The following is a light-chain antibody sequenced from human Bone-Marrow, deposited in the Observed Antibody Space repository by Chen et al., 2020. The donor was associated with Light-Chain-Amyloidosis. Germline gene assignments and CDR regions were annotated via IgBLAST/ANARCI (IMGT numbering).Light chain of an antibody. CDR1: QGIASY. Sequence: DIQMTQSPSSLHASVGDRVTITCRASQGIASYLAWYQQKPGKVPKLLIYAATTLQSGVPSRFSGSGSGADFTLTISSLQPEDVATYYCQNYNSAPRAFGQGTKVEI. V-gene: IGKV1-27*01. CDR3: QNYNSAPRA. J-gene: IGKJ1*01. CDR2: AAT.